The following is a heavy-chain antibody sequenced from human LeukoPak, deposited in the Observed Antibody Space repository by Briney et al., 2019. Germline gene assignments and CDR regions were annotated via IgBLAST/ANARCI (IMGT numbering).Heavy chain of an antibody. D-gene: IGHD5-18*01. J-gene: IGHJ4*02. CDR3: ARASDTAIAYDY. CDR1: GFTVSSNY. CDR2: IYSGGST. Sequence: GGSLRLSCAASGFTVSSNYMSWVRQAPGKGLEWVSVIYSGGSTYYADSVKGRFTISRDNSKNTLYLQMNSLRAEDTAVYYCARASDTAIAYDYWGQGTLVTVSS. V-gene: IGHV3-53*01.